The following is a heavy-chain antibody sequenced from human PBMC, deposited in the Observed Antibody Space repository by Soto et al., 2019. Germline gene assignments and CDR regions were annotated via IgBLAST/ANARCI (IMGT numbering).Heavy chain of an antibody. CDR3: ARHSNEYRKSLDS. Sequence: SETLSLTCTVSGGSISSYYWSWIRQPPGKGLEWIGYIYYSGSTNHNPSLKSRVTISVDTSKNQFSLKLSSVTAADTAVYYCARHSNEYRKSLDSWGQGTLVTVSS. J-gene: IGHJ5*02. CDR1: GGSISSYY. V-gene: IGHV4-59*08. D-gene: IGHD5-18*01. CDR2: IYYSGST.